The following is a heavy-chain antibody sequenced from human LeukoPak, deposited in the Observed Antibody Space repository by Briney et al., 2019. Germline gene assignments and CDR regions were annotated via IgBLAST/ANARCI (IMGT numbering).Heavy chain of an antibody. Sequence: PGGSLRLSCAASGFTFSSYGMHWVRQAPGKGLQWVTPIWYDGSKTDYADSVKGRFTISRDNSKNTLYLQMDGLRAEDTAVYYCARTSDRRFCSAGSCFSFDYWGQGTLVTVSS. J-gene: IGHJ4*02. CDR1: GFTFSSYG. CDR3: ARTSDRRFCSAGSCFSFDY. V-gene: IGHV3-33*01. D-gene: IGHD2-15*01. CDR2: IWYDGSKT.